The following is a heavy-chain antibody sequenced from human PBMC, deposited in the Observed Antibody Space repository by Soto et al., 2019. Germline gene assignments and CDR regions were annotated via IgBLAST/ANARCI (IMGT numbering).Heavy chain of an antibody. J-gene: IGHJ4*02. CDR1: GFTFTNAW. CDR3: VTDRLV. Sequence: EVQLVESGGGLVKPGGSLRLSCAASGFTFTNAWRNGVRQAPGKGLESIGRIKSKTDGGTTDYTAPVKGRFIISRDDSKNTLFLQMSSLQIEDTAVYYCVTDRLVWGQGTLVTVFS. D-gene: IGHD2-2*01. CDR2: IKSKTDGGTT. V-gene: IGHV3-15*01.